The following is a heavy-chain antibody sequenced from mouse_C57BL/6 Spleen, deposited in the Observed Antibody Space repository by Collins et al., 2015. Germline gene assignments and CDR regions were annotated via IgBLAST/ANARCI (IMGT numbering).Heavy chain of an antibody. CDR2: ISSGGSYT. CDR1: GFTFSSYA. Sequence: EVMLVESGGGLVKPGGSLKLSCAASGFTFSSYAMSWVRQTPEKRLEWVATISSGGSYTYYPDSVKGRFTISRDNAKNTLYLQMSSLRSEDTAMYYCASLIYSLYAMDYWGQGTSVTVSS. D-gene: IGHD2-1*01. V-gene: IGHV5-9-1*01. CDR3: ASLIYSLYAMDY. J-gene: IGHJ4*01.